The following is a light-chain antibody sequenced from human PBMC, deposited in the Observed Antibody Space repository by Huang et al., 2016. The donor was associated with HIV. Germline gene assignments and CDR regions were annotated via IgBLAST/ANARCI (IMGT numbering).Light chain of an antibody. CDR1: QSVSTF. J-gene: IGKJ1*01. Sequence: DIVLTQSPATLSLSPGQRANLSCRASQSVSTFLAWYQQKPVQAPRLLIDDASDRALGIPGRFNGRGSGTDFTLTLSRLEPDDFAVYYCQHRAFWPPGFAKGTKVDIK. V-gene: IGKV3-11*01. CDR3: QHRAFWPPG. CDR2: DAS.